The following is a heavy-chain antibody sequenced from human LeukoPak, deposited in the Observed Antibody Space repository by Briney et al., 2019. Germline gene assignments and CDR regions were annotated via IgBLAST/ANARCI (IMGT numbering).Heavy chain of an antibody. J-gene: IGHJ4*02. V-gene: IGHV3-15*07. CDR2: IKSKTDGGTT. D-gene: IGHD3-22*01. CDR3: TTTPRRGRSHYYDSGGYWPGSGY. CDR1: GFTFSNAW. Sequence: PGGSLRLSCAASGFTFSNAWMNWVRQAPGKGLEWVGRIKSKTDGGTTDYAAPVKGRFTISRDDSKNTLYLQMNSLKTEDTAVYYCTTTPRRGRSHYYDSGGYWPGSGYWGQGTLVTVSS.